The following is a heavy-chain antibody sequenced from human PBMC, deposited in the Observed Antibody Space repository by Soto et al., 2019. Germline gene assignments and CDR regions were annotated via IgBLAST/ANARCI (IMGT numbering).Heavy chain of an antibody. CDR1: GYTFASSG. Sequence: ASVKVSCKASGYTFASSGISWVRQAPGQGLEWMGWISADTGNTKYAQKVQGRVTMTRDTSTSTAYMEMRSLRSEDTAVYFCARDRAHGFDIWGQGTMVTVSS. CDR3: ARDRAHGFDI. CDR2: ISADTGNT. J-gene: IGHJ3*02. V-gene: IGHV1-18*01.